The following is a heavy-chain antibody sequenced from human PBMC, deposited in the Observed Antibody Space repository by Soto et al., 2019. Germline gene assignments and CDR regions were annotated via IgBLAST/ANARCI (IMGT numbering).Heavy chain of an antibody. Sequence: EVQLLQSGGGLVQPGGSLTLSCGVSGFPFAPSTMSWVRQAPGKGLEWVSTISVSVGSTYSADSVQGRFTVSSDISDSTVFLRMTSLTADDTAVYFCAKRDVPHSTSNAYFYDHWGRGVLVTVSS. CDR1: GFPFAPST. D-gene: IGHD2-21*02. J-gene: IGHJ4*02. CDR2: ISVSVGST. V-gene: IGHV3-23*01. CDR3: AKRDVPHSTSNAYFYDH.